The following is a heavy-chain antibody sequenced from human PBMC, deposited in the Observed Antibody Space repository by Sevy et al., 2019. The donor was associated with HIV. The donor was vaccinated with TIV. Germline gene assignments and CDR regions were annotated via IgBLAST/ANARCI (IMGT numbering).Heavy chain of an antibody. J-gene: IGHJ6*02. CDR3: ARDQVRGRYYDFWSGYYTGHYGMDV. D-gene: IGHD3-3*01. Sequence: QSQTLSLTCTVSGGSISSGGYYWSWIRQHPGKGLEWIGYIYYSGSTYYNPSLKSRVTISVDTSKNQFSLKLSSVTAADTAVYYCARDQVRGRYYDFWSGYYTGHYGMDVWGQGTTVTVSS. V-gene: IGHV4-31*03. CDR1: GGSISSGGYY. CDR2: IYYSGST.